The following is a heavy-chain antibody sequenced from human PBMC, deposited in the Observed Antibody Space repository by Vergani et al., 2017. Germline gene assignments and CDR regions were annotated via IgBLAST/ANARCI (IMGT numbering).Heavy chain of an antibody. D-gene: IGHD4-17*01. V-gene: IGHV3-21*01. J-gene: IGHJ4*02. CDR3: ARDLSEYSHDYGDYERDY. Sequence: EVQLVESGGGLVKPGGSLRLSCAASGFTFSSYSMNWVRQAPGKGLEWVSSISSSSSYIYYADSVKGRFTISRDNAENSLYLQMNSLRAEDTAVYYCARDLSEYSHDYGDYERDYWGQGTLVTVSS. CDR2: ISSSSSYI. CDR1: GFTFSSYS.